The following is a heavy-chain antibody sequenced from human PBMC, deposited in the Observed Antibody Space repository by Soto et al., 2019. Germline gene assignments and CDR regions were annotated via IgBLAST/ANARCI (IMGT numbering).Heavy chain of an antibody. CDR2: ISGSGGST. J-gene: IGHJ5*02. Sequence: EVQLLESGGGLVQPGGSLRLSCAASGFTFSSYAMSWVRQAPGKGLEWVSTISGSGGSTYDADSVKGRFTISRDNSKNTXXLQMTSLSAEVTAVYYCAKDRGSGSTRWYNGWFDPWGQGTLVTVSS. CDR1: GFTFSSYA. CDR3: AKDRGSGSTRWYNGWFDP. D-gene: IGHD2-2*02. V-gene: IGHV3-23*01.